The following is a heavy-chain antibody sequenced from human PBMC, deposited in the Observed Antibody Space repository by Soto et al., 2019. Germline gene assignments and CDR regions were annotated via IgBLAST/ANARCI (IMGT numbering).Heavy chain of an antibody. CDR2: MYHRGGT. CDR1: GYSISRGHY. Sequence: PSETLSLTCAVSGYSISRGHYWAWIRQPPGKGLEWIGSMYHRGGTYYSPSLKSRITMSVDTSKNQFSLNLSFVTAADTAVYYCARVNTHDWNDGPYDYWGQGILVTVSS. CDR3: ARVNTHDWNDGPYDY. D-gene: IGHD1-1*01. J-gene: IGHJ4*02. V-gene: IGHV4-38-2*01.